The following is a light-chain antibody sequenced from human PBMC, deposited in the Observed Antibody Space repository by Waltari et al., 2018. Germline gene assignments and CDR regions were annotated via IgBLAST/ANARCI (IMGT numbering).Light chain of an antibody. CDR2: EDK. V-gene: IGLV3-21*02. J-gene: IGLJ2*01. CDR1: NIERKT. Sequence: YVLTQPPSVSVTPGQTARIPRGGKNIERKTVHWYQQKPGQAPLLVVYEDKERPSGIPERFSGSNSGNTATLTISGVAAGDEADYYCQVWDRTGDHVIFGGGTKLTVL. CDR3: QVWDRTGDHVI.